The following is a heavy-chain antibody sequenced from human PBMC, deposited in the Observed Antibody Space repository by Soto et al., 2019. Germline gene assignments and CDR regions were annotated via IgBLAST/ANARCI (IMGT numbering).Heavy chain of an antibody. V-gene: IGHV3-15*01. CDR1: GFTFSDAW. J-gene: IGHJ4*02. CDR3: TRNADSDF. Sequence: EVQLVESGGGLVKHGGSLRLSCAAFGFTFSDAWMNWVRQAPGKGLEWVGRIKRKSDGVTTDYAPPMKGRFTISRDDSKNTLYLQMNSLRTEDTAVYYCTRNADSDFWAQGTLVTVSS. CDR2: IKRKSDGVTT.